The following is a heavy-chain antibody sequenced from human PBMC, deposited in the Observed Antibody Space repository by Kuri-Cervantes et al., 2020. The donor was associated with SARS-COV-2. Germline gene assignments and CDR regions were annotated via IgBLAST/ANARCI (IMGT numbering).Heavy chain of an antibody. J-gene: IGHJ2*01. CDR3: ARVGSFYCSSTSCSDDWYFDL. CDR1: GGSISSHY. Sequence: GSLRLSCTVSGGSISSHYWSWIRQPPGRGLEWIGYIYYSGSTNYNPSLKSRVTISVDTSKNQFSLKLSSVTAADTAVYYCARVGSFYCSSTSCSDDWYFDLWGRGTLVTVSS. V-gene: IGHV4-59*11. CDR2: IYYSGST. D-gene: IGHD2-2*01.